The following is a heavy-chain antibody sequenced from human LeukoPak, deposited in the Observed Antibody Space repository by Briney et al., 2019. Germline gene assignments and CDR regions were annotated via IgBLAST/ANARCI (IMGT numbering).Heavy chain of an antibody. V-gene: IGHV1-24*01. Sequence: GASVKVSCKVSGFAFTEMSIHWVRQTPRKGLEWMGGFDPESGERVYVQSFRGRVTLSEDTSTDTAYMELSSLTSEDTAVYYCADFGVVTHWFDPWGQGTLVTVSS. CDR2: FDPESGER. CDR3: ADFGVVTHWFDP. D-gene: IGHD3-3*01. J-gene: IGHJ5*02. CDR1: GFAFTEMS.